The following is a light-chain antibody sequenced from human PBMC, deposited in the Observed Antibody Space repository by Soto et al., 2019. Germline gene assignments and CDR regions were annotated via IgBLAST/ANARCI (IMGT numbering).Light chain of an antibody. J-gene: IGKJ1*01. V-gene: IGKV3-20*01. CDR3: QQYGSSPPWT. Sequence: EIVLTQSPGTRSLSPGERATLSCRASQSVSTSYVAWYQQKFGQAPRLLIYGASTRATGIPDRFSGSGSGTDFTLTISRLEPEDSAVYYGQQYGSSPPWTFGQGTKVDIK. CDR2: GAS. CDR1: QSVSTSY.